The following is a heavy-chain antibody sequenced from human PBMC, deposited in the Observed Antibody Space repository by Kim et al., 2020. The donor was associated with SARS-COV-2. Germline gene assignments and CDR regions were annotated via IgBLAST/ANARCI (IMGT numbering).Heavy chain of an antibody. CDR3: ARGVITGYYFYYMDV. CDR2: INHSGST. Sequence: SETLSLTCAVYGGSFSDYYWSWIRQPPGKGLEWIGEINHSGSTNYNPSLKSRVTISVDTSKSQFSLKLTSVTAADTAVYFCARGVITGYYFYYMDVWGKGTTVTVSS. J-gene: IGHJ6*03. V-gene: IGHV4-34*01. D-gene: IGHD2-21*01. CDR1: GGSFSDYY.